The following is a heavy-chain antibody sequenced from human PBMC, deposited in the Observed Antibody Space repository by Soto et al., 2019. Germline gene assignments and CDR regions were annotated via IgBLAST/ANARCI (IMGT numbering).Heavy chain of an antibody. CDR2: IYPGDSDA. J-gene: IGHJ4*02. CDR1: GYSFTTYW. CDR3: ARLQEGGLRLSCYNQVDS. D-gene: IGHD2-2*02. Sequence: GESLKISCKASGYSFTTYWIGWVRQMPGKGLEWMGIIYPGDSDARYSPSFQGQVTFSVDESISTAYLQWSSLKASDTAMYYCARLQEGGLRLSCYNQVDSWGQRNLVTVSS. V-gene: IGHV5-51*01.